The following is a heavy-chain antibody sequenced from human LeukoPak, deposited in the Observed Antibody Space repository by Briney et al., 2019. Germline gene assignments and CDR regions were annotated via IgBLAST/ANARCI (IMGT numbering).Heavy chain of an antibody. CDR3: ARVPSSIAVAGTDPDSSGYPYDY. CDR1: GGSFSGYY. D-gene: IGHD6-19*01. J-gene: IGHJ4*02. Sequence: SETLSLTCAVYGGSFSGYYWSWIRQPPGKGLEWIGEINHSGSTNYNPSLKSRVTISVDTSKNQFSLKLGSVTAADTAVYYCARVPSSIAVAGTDPDSSGYPYDYWGQGTLVTVSS. V-gene: IGHV4-34*01. CDR2: INHSGST.